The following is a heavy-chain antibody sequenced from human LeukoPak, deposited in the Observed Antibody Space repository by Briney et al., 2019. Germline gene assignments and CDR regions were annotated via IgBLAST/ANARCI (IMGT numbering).Heavy chain of an antibody. CDR2: IYYNGNT. CDR3: ARLTALAGHRGAFDI. Sequence: PSGTLSLTCNASGGPIGGHTFYWDWLRQPPGKALEWMATIYYNGNTFYNPSLKSRVAISIDMSKSQFSLHLSSVTAADTAIYYCARLTALAGHRGAFDIWGPGTMVTVSS. V-gene: IGHV4-39*01. J-gene: IGHJ3*02. CDR1: GGPIGGHTFY. D-gene: IGHD6-19*01.